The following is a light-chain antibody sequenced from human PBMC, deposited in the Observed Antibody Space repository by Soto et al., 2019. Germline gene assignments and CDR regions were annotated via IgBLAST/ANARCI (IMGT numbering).Light chain of an antibody. J-gene: IGKJ2*01. V-gene: IGKV3-15*01. CDR1: QSVSRN. CDR2: GAS. Sequence: EIVMTQSPATLSVSPGERATLSCRASQSVSRNLAWYQQEPGQAPRLLIYGASTRATGIPTRFSGSGSGTEFTLTISSLQSEDFAVYYCQQYGNWPSFTFGQGTKLEIK. CDR3: QQYGNWPSFT.